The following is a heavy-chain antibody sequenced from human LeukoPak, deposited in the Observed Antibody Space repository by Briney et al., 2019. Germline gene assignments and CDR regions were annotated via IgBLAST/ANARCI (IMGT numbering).Heavy chain of an antibody. V-gene: IGHV1-69*05. D-gene: IGHD3-9*01. CDR2: IVPVFGTP. J-gene: IGHJ4*02. Sequence: GSSVKVSCKASGDTFSKYAITLVRQAPGQGLEWMGNIVPVFGTPIYAQKLQGRVTITTDESRTTAYMELSSLRSEDTALYYCASRYTTSRHFDWDVDYWGQGTLLTVSS. CDR3: ASRYTTSRHFDWDVDY. CDR1: GDTFSKYA.